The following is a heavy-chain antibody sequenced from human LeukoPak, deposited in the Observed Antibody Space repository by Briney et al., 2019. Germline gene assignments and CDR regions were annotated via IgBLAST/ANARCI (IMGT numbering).Heavy chain of an antibody. CDR2: ISSSGSTI. J-gene: IGHJ6*02. V-gene: IGHV3-48*03. Sequence: PGGSLRLSCAASGFTFSSYEMNWVRQAPGKGLEWVSYISSSGSTIYYADSVKGRFTTSRDNAKNSLYLQMNSLRAEDTAVYYCARGLSAAAFYYGMDVWGQGTTVTVSS. D-gene: IGHD2-2*01. CDR3: ARGLSAAAFYYGMDV. CDR1: GFTFSSYE.